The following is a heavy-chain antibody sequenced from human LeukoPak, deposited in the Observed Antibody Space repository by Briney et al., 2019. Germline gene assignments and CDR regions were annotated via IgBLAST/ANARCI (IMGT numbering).Heavy chain of an antibody. V-gene: IGHV4-59*01. D-gene: IGHD4-23*01. CDR2: IYYSGST. CDR1: GGSISSYY. J-gene: IGHJ4*02. CDR3: TRGTAVYGGNSPYYFDY. Sequence: SETLSLTCTVSGGSISSYYWSWIRQPPGKGLEWIGYIYYSGSTNYNPSLKSRVSISVDTSKNQFSLKLTSVTTADTAVYYCTRGTAVYGGNSPYYFDYWGQGTLVTVSA.